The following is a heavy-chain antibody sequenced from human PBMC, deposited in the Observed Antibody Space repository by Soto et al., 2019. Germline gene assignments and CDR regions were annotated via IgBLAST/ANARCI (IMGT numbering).Heavy chain of an antibody. V-gene: IGHV4-59*01. CDR2: IYSSGNT. CDR1: GGSISNYY. CDR3: ARGLISGYYLYDAFDI. Sequence: SETLSLTCPVSGGSISNYYWGWIRQPPGKGLEWIGYIYSSGNTNYNPSLKGRVTISVDTSKNQFSLKLSSVTAADTAVYYCARGLISGYYLYDAFDIWGQGTMVTVSS. D-gene: IGHD3-22*01. J-gene: IGHJ3*02.